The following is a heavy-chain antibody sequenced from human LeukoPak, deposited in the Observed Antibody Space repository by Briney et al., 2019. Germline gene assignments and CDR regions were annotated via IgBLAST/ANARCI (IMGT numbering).Heavy chain of an antibody. CDR3: ARAPDYYYYGMDV. J-gene: IGHJ6*02. Sequence: SQTLSLTRTVSGGSISGGGYSWTWIRQHPGKGLEWIGYIYYSGSTYYNPSLKSRLTISVDTSKKHFSLKLSSVTAADTAVYYCARAPDYYYYGMDVWGPGATVTVSS. CDR2: IYYSGST. CDR1: GGSISGGGYS. V-gene: IGHV4-31*03.